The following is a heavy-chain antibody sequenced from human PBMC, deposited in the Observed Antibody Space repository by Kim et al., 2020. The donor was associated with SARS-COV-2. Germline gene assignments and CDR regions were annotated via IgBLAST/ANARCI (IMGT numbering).Heavy chain of an antibody. CDR3: AREKSSIAAAGSDRGGIDY. CDR2: TYYRSKWYN. Sequence: SQTLSLTCAISGDSVSSNSAAWNWIRQSPSRGLEWLGRTYYRSKWYNDYAVSVKSRITINPDTSKNQFSLQLNSVTPEDTAVYYCAREKSSIAAAGSDRGGIDYWGQGTLVTVSS. CDR1: GDSVSSNSAA. J-gene: IGHJ4*02. D-gene: IGHD6-13*01. V-gene: IGHV6-1*01.